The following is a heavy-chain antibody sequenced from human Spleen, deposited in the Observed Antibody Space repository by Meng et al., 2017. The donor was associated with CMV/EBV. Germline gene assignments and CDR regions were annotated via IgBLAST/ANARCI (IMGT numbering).Heavy chain of an antibody. J-gene: IGHJ4*02. D-gene: IGHD6-19*01. CDR2: ISYDGSNK. CDR1: GFTFSSYA. V-gene: IGHV3-30-3*01. CDR3: ARDRSPKRGQWRVPFYFDS. Sequence: GGSLRLSCAASGFTFSSYAMHWVRQAPGKGLEWVAVISYDGSNKYYADSVKGRFTISRDNSKNTLYLQMNGLRPEDTGVYYCARDRSPKRGQWRVPFYFDSWGQGTLVTVSS.